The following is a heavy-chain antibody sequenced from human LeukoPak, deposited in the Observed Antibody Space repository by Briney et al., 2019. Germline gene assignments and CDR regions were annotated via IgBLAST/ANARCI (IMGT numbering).Heavy chain of an antibody. CDR3: ARDSPGGYYYDSSGFDY. CDR1: GYTFTSYG. V-gene: IGHV1-69*04. J-gene: IGHJ4*02. Sequence: SVKVSCKASGYTFTSYGISWVRQAPGQGLEWMGRIIPILGIANYAQKFQGRVTITADKSTSTAYMELSSLRSEDTAVYYCARDSPGGYYYDSSGFDYWGQGTLVTVSS. CDR2: IIPILGIA. D-gene: IGHD3-22*01.